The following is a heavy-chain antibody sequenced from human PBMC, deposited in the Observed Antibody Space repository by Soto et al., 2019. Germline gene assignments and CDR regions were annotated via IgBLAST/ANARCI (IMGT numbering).Heavy chain of an antibody. J-gene: IGHJ6*02. CDR1: GYSFTSYW. CDR2: IYPGDSDT. D-gene: IGHD3-10*01. Sequence: PGESLQISCKGSGYSFTSYWIGWVRPMPGKGLEWMGIIYPGDSDTRYSPSFQGQVTISADKSISTAYLQWSSLKASDTAMYYCARQGYYGSGRYGMDVWGQGTTVTVSS. V-gene: IGHV5-51*01. CDR3: ARQGYYGSGRYGMDV.